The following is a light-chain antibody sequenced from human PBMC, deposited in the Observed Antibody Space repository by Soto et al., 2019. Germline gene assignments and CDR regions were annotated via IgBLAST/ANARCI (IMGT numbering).Light chain of an antibody. CDR3: QDFDSPQGT. CDR1: QRASRQY. J-gene: IGKJ1*01. V-gene: IGKV3-20*01. Sequence: VLTQSPDTLSLSPGDRATLSCRANQRASRQYLSWYQQRPGQPPRLLIYSVSMRADGVPDRFSGSGSGSEFTLTINSLEPEYFAVYYCQDFDSPQGTFGQGTKIE. CDR2: SVS.